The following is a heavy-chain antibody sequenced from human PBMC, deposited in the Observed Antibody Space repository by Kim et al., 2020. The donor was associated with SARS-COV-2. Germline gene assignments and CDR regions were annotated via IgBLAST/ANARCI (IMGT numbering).Heavy chain of an antibody. Sequence: GGSLRLSCAASGFTFSSYWMHWVRQVPRKGLVWVSRINSDGTTTNYADSVKGRFSISRDNAKNTLYLQMNSLRAEDTAVYYCVKVRPEVGYDYWGQGTLV. CDR2: INSDGTTT. V-gene: IGHV3-74*01. CDR1: GFTFSSYW. J-gene: IGHJ4*02. CDR3: VKVRPEVGYDY. D-gene: IGHD1-26*01.